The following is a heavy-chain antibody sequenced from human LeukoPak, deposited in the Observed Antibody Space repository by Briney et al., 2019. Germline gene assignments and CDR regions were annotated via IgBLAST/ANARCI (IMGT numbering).Heavy chain of an antibody. Sequence: SETLSLTCTVSGGSISSSGYYWGWIRQPPGKGLEWIGSIYYSGSTYYNPSLKSRVTISVDTSKNQFSLKLSSVTAADTAVYYCARSYDFWSGHTRVYNWFDPWGQGTLVTVSS. CDR1: GGSISSSGYY. CDR3: ARSYDFWSGHTRVYNWFDP. CDR2: IYYSGST. D-gene: IGHD3-3*01. V-gene: IGHV4-39*01. J-gene: IGHJ5*02.